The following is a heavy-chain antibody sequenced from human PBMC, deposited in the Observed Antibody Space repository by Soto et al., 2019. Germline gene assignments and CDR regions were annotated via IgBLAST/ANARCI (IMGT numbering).Heavy chain of an antibody. CDR2: LSSDGFGA. D-gene: IGHD1-7*01. V-gene: IGHV3-74*03. CDR3: AKDRRAGGNYGFYSDF. J-gene: IGHJ4*02. Sequence: GVSLRLSCAASGFSLSPYWMHWVRQVPGRGLEWVARLSSDGFGAAYADSVKGRFFISRDIARNTLSLQMNSLRADDTAVYYCAKDRRAGGNYGFYSDFWGQGALVTVSS. CDR1: GFSLSPYW.